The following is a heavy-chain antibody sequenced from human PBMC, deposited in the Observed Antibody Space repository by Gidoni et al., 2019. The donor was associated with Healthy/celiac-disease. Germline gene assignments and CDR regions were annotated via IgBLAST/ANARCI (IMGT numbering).Heavy chain of an antibody. J-gene: IGHJ4*02. CDR1: GGSISSYY. V-gene: IGHV4-4*07. CDR3: ARYGYYFDY. CDR2: IYTSGRN. Sequence: QVQLQESGPGLLTPSETLSLPCTVSGGSISSYYWSWIRQPAGKGLEWIGRIYTSGRNNYNPSLKSRVTMSVDTSKNKFSLKLSSVTAADTAVYYCARYGYYFDYWGQGTLVTVSS. D-gene: IGHD4-17*01.